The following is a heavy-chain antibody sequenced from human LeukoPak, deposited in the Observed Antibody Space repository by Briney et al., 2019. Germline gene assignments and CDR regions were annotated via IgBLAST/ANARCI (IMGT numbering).Heavy chain of an antibody. CDR2: IYPGDSDT. D-gene: IGHD3-10*01. CDR1: GYSFTSYW. Sequence: GESLKISCKGSGYSFTSYWIGWVRQMPGKGLEWMGIIYPGDSDTRYSPSFQGQVTISADKSISTAYLQWSSLKASDTAMYYRARRFKANRDAFDFWGQGTMITVSS. J-gene: IGHJ3*01. V-gene: IGHV5-51*01. CDR3: ARRFKANRDAFDF.